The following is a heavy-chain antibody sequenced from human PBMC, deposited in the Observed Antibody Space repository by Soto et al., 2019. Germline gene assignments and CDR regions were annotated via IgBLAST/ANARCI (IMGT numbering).Heavy chain of an antibody. CDR1: GFTFSSYG. CDR3: AKDMGVVVAAIIDY. Sequence: GGSLRLSCAASGFTFSSYGMHWVRQAPGKGLEWVAVISYDGSNKYYADSVKGRFTISRDNSKNTLYLQMNSLRAEDTAVYYCAKDMGVVVAAIIDYWGQGTLVTVSS. CDR2: ISYDGSNK. V-gene: IGHV3-30*18. D-gene: IGHD2-15*01. J-gene: IGHJ4*02.